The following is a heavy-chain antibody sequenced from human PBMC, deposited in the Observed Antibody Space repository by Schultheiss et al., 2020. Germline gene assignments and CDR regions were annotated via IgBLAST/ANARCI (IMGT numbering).Heavy chain of an antibody. Sequence: SETLPLTCTVSGGSISRYYWNWIRQSPGRGLEWIGYIFESGSTDYNPSLKSRLTISIDTSKNQFSLKLSSVTAADTAVYYCARASSWYLHFQHWGQGTLVTVAS. CDR2: IFESGST. D-gene: IGHD6-13*01. CDR3: ARASSWYLHFQH. V-gene: IGHV4-59*01. J-gene: IGHJ1*01. CDR1: GGSISRYY.